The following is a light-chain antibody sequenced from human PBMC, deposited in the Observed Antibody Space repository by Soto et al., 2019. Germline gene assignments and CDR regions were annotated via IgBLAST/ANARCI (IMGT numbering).Light chain of an antibody. J-gene: IGKJ1*01. CDR3: QHYNYWPPKT. CDR1: QSVSSS. V-gene: IGKV3-15*01. CDR2: GAS. Sequence: EIVMTQSPATLSVSPGEGATLSCRASQSVSSSLAWYQQKPGQAPRLLIYGASTRANGIPARFSGSGSGTELTLTISSLQSEDFAIYYCQHYNYWPPKTFGQGTKVDIK.